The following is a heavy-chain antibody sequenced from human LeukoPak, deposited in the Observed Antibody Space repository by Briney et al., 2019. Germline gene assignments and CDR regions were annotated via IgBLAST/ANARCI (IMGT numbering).Heavy chain of an antibody. CDR2: MNTDGSST. Sequence: GGSLRLSCAASGFTFSNYWMYWVRQAPGKGLVWVSRMNTDGSSTSYADSVKGRYTIPRDNAKNTLYLQMNSLRAEDTAVYYCARDALYDSSGYYHRHFDYWGQGTLVTVSS. D-gene: IGHD3-22*01. CDR3: ARDALYDSSGYYHRHFDY. CDR1: GFTFSNYW. V-gene: IGHV3-74*01. J-gene: IGHJ4*02.